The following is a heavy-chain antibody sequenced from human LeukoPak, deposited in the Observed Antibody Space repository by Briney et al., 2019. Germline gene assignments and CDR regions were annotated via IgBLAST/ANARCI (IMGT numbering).Heavy chain of an antibody. J-gene: IGHJ6*03. CDR2: INHSGST. V-gene: IGHV4-39*07. D-gene: IGHD6-19*01. CDR3: ARGRNSGWSTAGYYMDV. CDR1: GGSISSSSNY. Sequence: SETLSLTCTVSGGSISSSSNYWGWIRQPPGKGLEWIGEINHSGSTNYNPSLKSRVTISVDTSKNQFSLKLSSVTAADTAVYYCARGRNSGWSTAGYYMDVWGKGTTVTVSS.